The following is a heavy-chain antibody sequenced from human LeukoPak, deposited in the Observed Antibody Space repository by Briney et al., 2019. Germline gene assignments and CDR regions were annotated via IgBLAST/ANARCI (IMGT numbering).Heavy chain of an antibody. D-gene: IGHD2-2*01. CDR3: AVGDPYQLHEY. CDR1: GYSLTELS. V-gene: IGHV1-24*01. CDR2: LDVEDGDGET. J-gene: IGHJ4*02. Sequence: ASVKVSCKVSGYSLTELSKYWVRQAPGKGLEWMGGLDVEDGDGETIYAQKFEGRVTMTEDTSSDTVYMELSGLRSDDTAVYYCAVGDPYQLHEYWGQGTLVTVSS.